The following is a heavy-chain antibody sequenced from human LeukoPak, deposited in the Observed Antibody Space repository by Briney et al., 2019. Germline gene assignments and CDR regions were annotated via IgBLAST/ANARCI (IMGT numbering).Heavy chain of an antibody. CDR3: AKGQALSI. CDR1: GFTFSSYG. V-gene: IGHV3-30*18. J-gene: IGHJ3*02. CDR2: ISYVGSNK. Sequence: GGSLRLSCAASGFTFSSYGMHWVRQAPGKGLEWVAVISYVGSNKYYADSVKGRFTISRDNSKNTLYLQMNSLRAEDTAVYYCAKGQALSIWGQGTMVTVSS.